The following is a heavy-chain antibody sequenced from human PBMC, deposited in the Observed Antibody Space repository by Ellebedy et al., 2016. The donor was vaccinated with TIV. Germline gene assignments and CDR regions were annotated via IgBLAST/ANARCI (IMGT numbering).Heavy chain of an antibody. J-gene: IGHJ2*01. CDR3: ARLYDDGANAAWYFDV. V-gene: IGHV4-59*01. Sequence: MPSETLSLTCTVPGASIRNYFWSLIRQPPGKGLAWIGYVYHTGTTQYHPSLKSRVTMSVDTSKTHFSRKVTSVTAADTAVYYCARLYDDGANAAWYFDVWGRGTLATVSS. D-gene: IGHD4-23*01. CDR2: VYHTGTT. CDR1: GASIRNYF.